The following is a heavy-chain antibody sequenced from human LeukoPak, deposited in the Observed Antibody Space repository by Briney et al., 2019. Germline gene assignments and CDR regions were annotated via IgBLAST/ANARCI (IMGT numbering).Heavy chain of an antibody. D-gene: IGHD3-10*01. V-gene: IGHV3-74*01. J-gene: IGHJ4*02. Sequence: GGSLTLSCAASGFTFSDYWMHWVRQGPGKGLVWVSRINTDGSARGYADSVKGRFTISRDNAKNSLYLQMNSLRDEDTAVYYCAREGGSGSYSDYWGQGTLVTVSS. CDR1: GFTFSDYW. CDR3: AREGGSGSYSDY. CDR2: INTDGSAR.